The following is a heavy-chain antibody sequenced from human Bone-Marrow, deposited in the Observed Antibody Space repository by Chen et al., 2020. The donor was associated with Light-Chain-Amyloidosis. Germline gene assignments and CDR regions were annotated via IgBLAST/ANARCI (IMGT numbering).Heavy chain of an antibody. CDR1: GYTCPSYW. Sequence: EVQLEQSGPEVKKPGESLKISCEGSGYTCPSYWIGWGLQMPGKGLEWMGVIYPDDSYARYSPSFEGQVTISADKSITTAYLQWRSLKASDTAMYYCARRRYGYNFDYWGQGTLVTVSS. CDR3: ARRRYGYNFDY. CDR2: IYPDDSYA. J-gene: IGHJ4*02. V-gene: IGHV5-51*01. D-gene: IGHD5-12*01.